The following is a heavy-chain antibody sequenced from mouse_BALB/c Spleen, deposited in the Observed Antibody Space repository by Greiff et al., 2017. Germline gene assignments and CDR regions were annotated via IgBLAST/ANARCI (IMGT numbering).Heavy chain of an antibody. J-gene: IGHJ4*01. Sequence: EVKVEESGPGLVKPSQSLSLTCTVTGYSITSDYAWNWIRQFPGNKLEWMGYISYSGSTSYNPSLKSRISITRDTSKNQFFLQLNSVTTEDTATYYCARSGHYYGYAMDYWGQGTSVTVSS. CDR2: ISYSGST. V-gene: IGHV3-2*02. D-gene: IGHD1-2*01. CDR3: ARSGHYYGYAMDY. CDR1: GYSITSDYA.